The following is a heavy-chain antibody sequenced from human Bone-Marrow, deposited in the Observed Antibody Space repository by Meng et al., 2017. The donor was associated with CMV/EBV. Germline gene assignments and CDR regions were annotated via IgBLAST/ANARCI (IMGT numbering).Heavy chain of an antibody. CDR1: GFLFSSYG. CDR3: AKDWGHTGSSPLDI. J-gene: IGHJ3*02. D-gene: IGHD6-6*01. CDR2: IQYDGSYK. V-gene: IGHV3-30*02. Sequence: GESLKISCAASGFLFSSYGMHWVRQAPGKGLEWVAFIQYDGSYKYYTDSVKGRFTVSRDNSKNSLYLQMNSLRAEDTAVYYCAKDWGHTGSSPLDIWGQGTMVTVSS.